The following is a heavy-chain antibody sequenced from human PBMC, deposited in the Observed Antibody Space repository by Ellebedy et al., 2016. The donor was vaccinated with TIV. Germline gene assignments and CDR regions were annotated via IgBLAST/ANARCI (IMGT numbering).Heavy chain of an antibody. V-gene: IGHV3-7*01. D-gene: IGHD4-17*01. CDR3: ARGLTTVTN. CDR1: GFTFSSYW. J-gene: IGHJ4*02. CDR2: IKEDGSEK. Sequence: GESLKISCAASGFTFSSYWMHWVRQAPGKGLEWVANIKEDGSEKYYVDSVKGRFTISRDNAKNSLYLQMNSLRAEDTAVYYCARGLTTVTNWGQGTLVTVSS.